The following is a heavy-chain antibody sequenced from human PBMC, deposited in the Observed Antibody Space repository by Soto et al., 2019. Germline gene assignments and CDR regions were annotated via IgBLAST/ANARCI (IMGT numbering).Heavy chain of an antibody. Sequence: PSETLSLTCTVSGGSISSGSYYWGGIRQPPGKGLEWIGTIYYSGSTYYNPSLKSRVTISVDTSKNQFSLKLISVTSADTAVYYCANYGTLRYFYYGMEVWGLGTTVT. CDR3: ANYGTLRYFYYGMEV. CDR1: GGSISSGSYY. V-gene: IGHV4-39*01. J-gene: IGHJ6*02. CDR2: IYYSGST. D-gene: IGHD3-16*01.